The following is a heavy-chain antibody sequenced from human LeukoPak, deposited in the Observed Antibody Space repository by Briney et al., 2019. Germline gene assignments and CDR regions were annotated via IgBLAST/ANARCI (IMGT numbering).Heavy chain of an antibody. D-gene: IGHD1-20*01. V-gene: IGHV4-59*01. J-gene: IGHJ5*02. CDR2: IYYSGST. CDR3: ARVGNWNDGWFDP. Sequence: SETLSLTCTVSGGSISSYCWSWIRQPPGKGLEWIRYIYYSGSTNYNPSLKSRVTISVDTSKNQFSLKLSSVTAADTAVYYCARVGNWNDGWFDPWGQGTLVTVSS. CDR1: GGSISSYC.